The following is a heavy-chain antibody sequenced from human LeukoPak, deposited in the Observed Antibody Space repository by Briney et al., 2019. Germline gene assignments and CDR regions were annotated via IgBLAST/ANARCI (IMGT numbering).Heavy chain of an antibody. CDR1: GFTFSRYG. CDR3: ARDGGSESYAFDY. V-gene: IGHV3-30*02. D-gene: IGHD3-10*01. J-gene: IGHJ4*02. CDR2: ISDSGGDK. Sequence: GGSLRLSCAASGFTFSRYGFHWVRQAPGKGLEWVAFISDSGGDKWYADSVKGRLTISRDKSKNTVNLQMSSPRVEDTALYYCARDGGSESYAFDYWGQGTQVTVSS.